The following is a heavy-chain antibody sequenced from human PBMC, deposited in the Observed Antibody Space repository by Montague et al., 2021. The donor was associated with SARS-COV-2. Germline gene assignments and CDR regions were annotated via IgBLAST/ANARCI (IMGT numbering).Heavy chain of an antibody. V-gene: IGHV3-15*01. CDR1: GFTLSNAW. D-gene: IGHD3-10*01. Sequence: SLRLSCAASGFTLSNAWMSWVRQAPGKGLEWVGRIKSKTDGGTTDYAAPVKGRFTISRDDSKNTLYLQMNSLKTEDTAVYYCTTTLRIWFRNYYYGMDVWGQGTTVTVSS. CDR3: TTTLRIWFRNYYYGMDV. J-gene: IGHJ6*02. CDR2: IKSKTDGGTT.